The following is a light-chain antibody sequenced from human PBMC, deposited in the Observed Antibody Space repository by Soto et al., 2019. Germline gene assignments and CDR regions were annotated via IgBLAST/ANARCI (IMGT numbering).Light chain of an antibody. J-gene: IGKJ3*01. V-gene: IGKV4-1*01. CDR1: RSILSSSNNKNY. Sequence: DIVMTQSPDSLAVSLGERATINCKSSRSILSSSNNKNYLAWYQQKPGQPPRLLIYWASTRESGVPDRFSGSGSVTDFTLTISSLQAEDVAVYYCQQYYSSPFTFGPGTKVDIK. CDR2: WAS. CDR3: QQYYSSPFT.